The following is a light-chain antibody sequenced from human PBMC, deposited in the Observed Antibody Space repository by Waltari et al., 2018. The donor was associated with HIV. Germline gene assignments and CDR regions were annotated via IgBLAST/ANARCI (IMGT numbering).Light chain of an antibody. CDR1: SSDVGGYQY. V-gene: IGLV2-14*03. J-gene: IGLJ2*01. Sequence: QSALSQPASVSGSFGQSITISCTGTSSDVGGYQYVSWYQQQPGKAPKLLISEVSNRPAGVSRRFSGARSGNTASLTIFWLQAEDEADYYCSSYTNRDTVVFGGGTKLTVV. CDR2: EVS. CDR3: SSYTNRDTVV.